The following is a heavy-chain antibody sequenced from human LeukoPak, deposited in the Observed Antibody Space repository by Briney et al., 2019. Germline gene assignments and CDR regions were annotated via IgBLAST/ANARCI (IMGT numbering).Heavy chain of an antibody. Sequence: GGSLRLSCAASGFTFSSYAMSWVRQAPGKGLEWVSAISGSGGSTYYADSVKGRFTISRDNSKNTLYLQMNSLRAEDTAVYYCAKTEYYDFWSGYYLLRGDYFDYWGQGTLVTVSS. V-gene: IGHV3-23*01. CDR1: GFTFSSYA. CDR3: AKTEYYDFWSGYYLLRGDYFDY. J-gene: IGHJ4*02. D-gene: IGHD3-3*01. CDR2: ISGSGGST.